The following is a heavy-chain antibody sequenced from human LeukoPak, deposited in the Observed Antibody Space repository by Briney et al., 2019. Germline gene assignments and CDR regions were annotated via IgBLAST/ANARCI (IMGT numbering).Heavy chain of an antibody. D-gene: IGHD3-16*02. CDR3: ATRKAEGSYRHPFDY. J-gene: IGHJ4*02. CDR2: IYHSGTT. CDR1: GVSISTSNSY. V-gene: IGHV4-39*07. Sequence: SETLSLTCTVSGVSISTSNSYWGWIRQPPGKGLEWIGEIYHSGTTYYNPSLKSRVTVSVDKSKNQFSLKLNSVTAADTAVYYCATRKAEGSYRHPFDYWGQGTLVTVSS.